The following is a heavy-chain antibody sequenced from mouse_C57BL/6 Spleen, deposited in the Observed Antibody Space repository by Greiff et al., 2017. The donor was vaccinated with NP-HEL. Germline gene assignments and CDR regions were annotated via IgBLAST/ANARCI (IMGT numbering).Heavy chain of an antibody. CDR2: IYPGSGNT. Sequence: QVQLKESGPELVKPGASVKISCKASGYSFTSYYIHWVKQRPGQGLEWIGWIYPGSGNTKYNEKFKGKATLTADTSSSTAYMQLSSLTSEDSAVYYCARGWDGYWGQGTTLTVSS. J-gene: IGHJ2*01. V-gene: IGHV1-66*01. D-gene: IGHD4-1*01. CDR1: GYSFTSYY. CDR3: ARGWDGY.